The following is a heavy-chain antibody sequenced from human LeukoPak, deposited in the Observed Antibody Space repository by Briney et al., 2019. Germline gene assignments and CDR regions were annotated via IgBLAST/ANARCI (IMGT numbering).Heavy chain of an antibody. Sequence: SQTLSLTCAVSGGSISSGGYSWSWIRQPPGKGLEWIGYIYHSGSTYYNPSLKSRVTISVDRSKNQFSLKLSSVTAADTAVYYCARGLIGSVTADWFDPWGQGTLVTVSS. D-gene: IGHD4-17*01. V-gene: IGHV4-30-2*01. CDR1: GGSISSGGYS. CDR3: ARGLIGSVTADWFDP. CDR2: IYHSGST. J-gene: IGHJ5*02.